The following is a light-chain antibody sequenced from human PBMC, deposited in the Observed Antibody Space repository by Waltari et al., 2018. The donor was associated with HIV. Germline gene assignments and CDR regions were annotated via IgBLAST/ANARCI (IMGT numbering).Light chain of an antibody. V-gene: IGLV3-1*01. CDR1: KF. Sequence: KFTSWYQQKPGQSPMMVIYYDNERPSGIPERFSGSSSGNTATLTISETQAMDEADYYCQAWDNNTAVFGGGTKLTVL. CDR3: QAWDNNTAV. CDR2: YDN. J-gene: IGLJ2*01.